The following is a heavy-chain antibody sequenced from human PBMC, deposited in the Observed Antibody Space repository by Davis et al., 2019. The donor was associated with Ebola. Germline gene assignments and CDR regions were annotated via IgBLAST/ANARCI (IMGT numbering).Heavy chain of an antibody. D-gene: IGHD5-18*01. CDR1: GEMITGYY. CDR2: INPSGGST. J-gene: IGHJ4*02. CDR3: ARESGEHTTMAKPFDY. Sequence: ASVKVSCKTAGEMITGYYIHWVGQAPGQGIEWMGIINPSGGSTTYAQKFQGRVTMTRDTSTRTVYKELSTLRSEDTAVYYCARESGEHTTMAKPFDYWGQGTLVTVSS. V-gene: IGHV1-46*01.